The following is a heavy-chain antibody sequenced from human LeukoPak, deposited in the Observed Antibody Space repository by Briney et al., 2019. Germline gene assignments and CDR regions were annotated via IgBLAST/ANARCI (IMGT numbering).Heavy chain of an antibody. Sequence: ASVKVSCTASGYTFTSYGISWVRQAPGQGLEWMGWISAYNGNANYAQKLQGRVTMTTDTSTSTAYMELRSLRSDDTAVYYCARDVFSIFGVVTSLSDYWGQGTLVIVSS. CDR3: ARDVFSIFGVVTSLSDY. J-gene: IGHJ4*02. CDR1: GYTFTSYG. D-gene: IGHD3-3*01. V-gene: IGHV1-18*01. CDR2: ISAYNGNA.